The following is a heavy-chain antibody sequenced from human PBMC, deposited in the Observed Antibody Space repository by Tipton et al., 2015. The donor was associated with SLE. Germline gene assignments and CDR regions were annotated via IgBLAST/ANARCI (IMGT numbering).Heavy chain of an antibody. CDR2: IYHSGST. J-gene: IGHJ5*02. D-gene: IGHD2-8*01. V-gene: IGHV4-59*04. CDR1: GGSISNYY. CDR3: ARHDTNYGRNWFDP. Sequence: TLSLTCTVSGGSISNYYWSWFRQPPGKGLEWIGNIYHSGSTFYNPSLKSRVTISIDTAKNHFSLKLSSVTAADTAVYYCARHDTNYGRNWFDPWGQGTLVTVSS.